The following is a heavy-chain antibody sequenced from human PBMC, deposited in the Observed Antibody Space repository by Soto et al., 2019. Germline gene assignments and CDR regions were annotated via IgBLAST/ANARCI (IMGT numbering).Heavy chain of an antibody. CDR2: IYPGDSDT. CDR1: GYSFTSYW. CDR3: ARQTRDGYMAGHDAFDI. J-gene: IGHJ3*02. D-gene: IGHD5-12*01. Sequence: PGESLKISCKGSGYSFTSYWIGWVRQMPGKGLEWMGIIYPGDSDTRYSPSFQGQVTISADKSISTAYLQWSSLKASDTAMYYCARQTRDGYMAGHDAFDIWGQGTMVTVSS. V-gene: IGHV5-51*01.